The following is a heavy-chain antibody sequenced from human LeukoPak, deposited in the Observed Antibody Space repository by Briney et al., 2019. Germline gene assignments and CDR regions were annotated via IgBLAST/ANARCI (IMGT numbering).Heavy chain of an antibody. J-gene: IGHJ4*02. V-gene: IGHV4-59*08. CDR1: GGSISSYY. D-gene: IGHD1-26*01. CDR3: ARHRSPLWEAYYFDY. Sequence: SETLSLTCTVSGGSISSYYWSWIRQPPGKGLEWIGYIYYSGSTNYHPSLKSRVTISVDTSKNQFSLKLSSVTAADTAVYYCARHRSPLWEAYYFDYWGQGTLVTVSS. CDR2: IYYSGST.